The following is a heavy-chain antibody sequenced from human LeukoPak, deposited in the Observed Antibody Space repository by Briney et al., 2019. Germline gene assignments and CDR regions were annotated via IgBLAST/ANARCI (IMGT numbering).Heavy chain of an antibody. V-gene: IGHV3-23*01. CDR2: ISGNGDST. Sequence: GGSLRLSCAASGFIFSSFAMNWVCQAPGKGLEGVSIISGNGDSTYYTDSVKGRFIISRDNSKNTLYLQMNSLRAEDTAVYYCAKDMYYDSSGYMVFEYWGQGTLVTVSS. J-gene: IGHJ4*02. CDR1: GFIFSSFA. D-gene: IGHD3-22*01. CDR3: AKDMYYDSSGYMVFEY.